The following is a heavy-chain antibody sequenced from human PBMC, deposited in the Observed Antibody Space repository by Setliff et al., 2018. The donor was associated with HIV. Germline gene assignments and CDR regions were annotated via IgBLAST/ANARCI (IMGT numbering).Heavy chain of an antibody. CDR1: GGSLSGYY. CDR2: INHSGST. CDR3: AKTIGRYFDIFDN. V-gene: IGHV4-34*01. D-gene: IGHD3-9*01. Sequence: PSETLSLTCAVCGGSLSGYYWSWIRQPPGKGLEWFGEINHSGSTNHNPSLKSRVTTSVDTPKNQFSLKLNSVTAADTAVYYCAKTIGRYFDIFDNWGQGTLVTVSS. J-gene: IGHJ4*02.